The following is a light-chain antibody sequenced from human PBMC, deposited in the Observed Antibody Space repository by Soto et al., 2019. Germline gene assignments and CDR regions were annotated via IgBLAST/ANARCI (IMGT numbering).Light chain of an antibody. J-gene: IGKJ5*01. Sequence: EIVMTQSPSTLYVSPGEPAIPSCRASQSVSSDLAWYQQKPGQAPRLLIYDASNRATGIPARFSGSGSGTDFTLTISSLEPEDFAVYYCQQRSNWPPITFGQGTRLEI. CDR1: QSVSSD. V-gene: IGKV3-11*01. CDR3: QQRSNWPPIT. CDR2: DAS.